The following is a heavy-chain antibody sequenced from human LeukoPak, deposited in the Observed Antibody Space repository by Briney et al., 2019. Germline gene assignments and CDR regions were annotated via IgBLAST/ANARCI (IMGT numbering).Heavy chain of an antibody. D-gene: IGHD2-15*01. CDR2: IYHSGST. J-gene: IGHJ4*02. CDR3: ARVVVVVATPVKYFDY. V-gene: IGHV4-4*02. Sequence: SGTLSLTCAVSGGSISSTNWWSWVRQPPGKGLEWIGEIYHSGSTNYNPSLKSRVTISVDKSKNQFSLKLSSVTAADTAVYYCARVVVVVATPVKYFDYWGRGTLVTVSS. CDR1: GGSISSTNW.